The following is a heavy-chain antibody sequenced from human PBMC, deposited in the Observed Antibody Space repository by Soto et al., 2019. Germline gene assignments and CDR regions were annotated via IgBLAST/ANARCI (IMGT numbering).Heavy chain of an antibody. CDR3: ARVQVDTYIIYWADP. J-gene: IGHJ5*02. V-gene: IGHV4-61*08. CDR1: GDSINSGDYY. Sequence: QLQLQESGPGLVKPSETLSLTCSVSGDSINSGDYYWTWMRHAPGKGLKWVAHVYFSGSTNYHPSPKSRVTISLETSKNQFSLKLRSVTVGESAVYYSARVQVDTYIIYWADPCGQGTLVTVSS. D-gene: IGHD5-18*01. CDR2: VYFSGST.